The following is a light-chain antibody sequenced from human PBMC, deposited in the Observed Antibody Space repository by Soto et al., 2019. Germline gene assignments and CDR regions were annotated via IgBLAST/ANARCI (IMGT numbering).Light chain of an antibody. CDR2: AAS. Sequence: AIRMTQSPSSFSASTGDRVTITRRASQGISSYLAWYHQKPGKAPKLLIYAASTLQSGVPSRFSGSGSGTDFTLTISCLQSEDFATYYCQQYYSYPLTFGGGTKVEIK. CDR1: QGISSY. J-gene: IGKJ4*01. CDR3: QQYYSYPLT. V-gene: IGKV1-8*01.